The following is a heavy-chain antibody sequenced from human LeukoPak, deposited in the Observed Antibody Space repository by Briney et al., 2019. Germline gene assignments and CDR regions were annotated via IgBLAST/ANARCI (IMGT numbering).Heavy chain of an antibody. J-gene: IGHJ4*02. V-gene: IGHV6-1*01. Sequence: SQTLSLTCAISGDXVSTNSAAWNWIRQSPSRGLEWLGRTYYRSKWYNDYADSVKSRITINPDTSKNHFSLQLNSVTPEDTAVYYCARGGIGYCTSSSCYFDSWGQGTLVTVSS. CDR3: ARGGIGYCTSSSCYFDS. CDR2: TYYRSKWYN. D-gene: IGHD2-2*01. CDR1: GDXVSTNSAA.